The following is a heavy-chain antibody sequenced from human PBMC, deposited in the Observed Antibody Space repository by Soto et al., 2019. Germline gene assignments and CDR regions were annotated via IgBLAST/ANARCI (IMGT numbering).Heavy chain of an antibody. V-gene: IGHV3-23*01. CDR3: AKIFRYGDPEY. D-gene: IGHD2-21*02. CDR2: ISASGDST. J-gene: IGHJ4*02. CDR1: GFTFSSYA. Sequence: GALRLSCAASGFTFSSYAMSWVRQAPGKGLEWVSGISASGDSTYYAGSVKGRFTISRDNSKSTLYLQMNSLRAEDTAVYYCAKIFRYGDPEYWGQGALVTVSS.